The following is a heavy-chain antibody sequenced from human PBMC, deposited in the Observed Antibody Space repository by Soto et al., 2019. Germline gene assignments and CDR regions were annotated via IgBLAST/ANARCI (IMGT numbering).Heavy chain of an antibody. CDR1: GFTFSNYG. J-gene: IGHJ6*02. CDR3: AKDGSTWYYYYYGMDV. CDR2: MSSDGTNK. V-gene: IGHV3-30*18. Sequence: QVQLVESGGGVVQPGRSLRLSCTASGFTFSNYGMHWVRQAPGKGLEWVAVMSSDGTNKYYADSVKGRFTISRDNSKNTLYLQMNSLSAEDTAVYYCAKDGSTWYYYYYGMDVWGQGTTVTVSS. D-gene: IGHD2-2*03.